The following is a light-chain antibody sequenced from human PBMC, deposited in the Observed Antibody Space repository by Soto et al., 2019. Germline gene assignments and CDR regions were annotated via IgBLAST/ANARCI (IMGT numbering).Light chain of an antibody. Sequence: EIVMTQSPATLSVSPGERATHTCRTSQSVSSNLAWYQQKPGQAPRLLIYRASTRATGIPARFSGSESGTEFTLTISSLQSEDFAVYYCQHHRTFGQGTKVDIK. CDR1: QSVSSN. V-gene: IGKV3-15*01. CDR2: RAS. J-gene: IGKJ1*01. CDR3: QHHRT.